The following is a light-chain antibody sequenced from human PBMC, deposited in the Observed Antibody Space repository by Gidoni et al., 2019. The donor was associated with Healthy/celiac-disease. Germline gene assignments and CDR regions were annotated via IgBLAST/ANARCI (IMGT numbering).Light chain of an antibody. CDR2: SAS. CDR3: QQYNNWPPIT. Sequence: EIVMTQSPATLSVSPGERATLSCRASQSVSSNIAWYQQKPGQAPRLLIYSASTRATGIRAMFSGSGSGTEFTLTISSLQSEDFAVYYWQQYNNWPPITFGQGTRLEIK. J-gene: IGKJ5*01. CDR1: QSVSSN. V-gene: IGKV3-15*01.